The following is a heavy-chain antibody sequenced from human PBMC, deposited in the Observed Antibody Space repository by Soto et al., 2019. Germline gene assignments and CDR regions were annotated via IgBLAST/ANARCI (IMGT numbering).Heavy chain of an antibody. CDR2: IWYDGSNQ. D-gene: IGHD2-21*02. J-gene: IGHJ4*02. CDR3: VKDHCGGDCYSDPYFDY. CDR1: GFSFTTYG. Sequence: QVQLVESGGGVVQPGRSLRLSCVASGFSFTTYGLHWVRQAPGKGLEWVAVIWYDGSNQYYADSVKGRFTISRDNSKNIRYLEMNSMRVEDTAVYYCVKDHCGGDCYSDPYFDYWGQGNLVTVSS. V-gene: IGHV3-33*06.